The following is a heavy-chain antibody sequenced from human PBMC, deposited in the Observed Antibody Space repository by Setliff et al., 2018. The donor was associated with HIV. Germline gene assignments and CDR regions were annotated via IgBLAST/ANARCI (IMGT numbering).Heavy chain of an antibody. CDR3: ARSGYSYGFFDY. CDR1: GFSLSTRGVG. D-gene: IGHD5-18*01. V-gene: IGHV2-5*02. J-gene: IGHJ4*02. Sequence: TLVNPTQTLTLTCTFSGFSLSTRGVGVGWIRQPPGKALEWLALIYWDDDKRYSSSLRSRLTITKDTSKNQVVLTMTNMDPVDTATYYCARSGYSYGFFDYWGQGTLVTVSS. CDR2: IYWDDDK.